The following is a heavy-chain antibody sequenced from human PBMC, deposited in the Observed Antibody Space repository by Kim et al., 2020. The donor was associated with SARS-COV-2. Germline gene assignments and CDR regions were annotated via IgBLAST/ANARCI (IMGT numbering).Heavy chain of an antibody. CDR2: K. CDR3: AKVTTGECFDY. V-gene: IGHV3-30*02. D-gene: IGHD1-1*01. Sequence: KYYADSVKGRFTISRDNSKNTLYLQMNSLRAEDTAVYYCAKVTTGECFDYWGQGTLVTVSS. J-gene: IGHJ4*02.